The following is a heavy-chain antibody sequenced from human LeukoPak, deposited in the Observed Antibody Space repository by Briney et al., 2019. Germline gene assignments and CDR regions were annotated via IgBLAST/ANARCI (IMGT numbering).Heavy chain of an antibody. J-gene: IGHJ3*02. CDR3: AKSLLATAAGTGRAFDI. CDR1: TFSFSRYP. V-gene: IGHV3-23*01. CDR2: ISAGGDGT. D-gene: IGHD1-26*01. Sequence: GGSLRLSCAASTFSFSRYPMGWVRQAPGKGLEWVSGISAGGDGTYHADPVKGRFTISRDNSKNTLFLQMNNLRAEDTAKYYCAKSLLATAAGTGRAFDIWGQGTMVTVSS.